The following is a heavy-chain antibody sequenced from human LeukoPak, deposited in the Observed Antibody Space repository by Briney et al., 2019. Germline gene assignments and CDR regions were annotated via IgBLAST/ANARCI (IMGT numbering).Heavy chain of an antibody. Sequence: ASVTVSCKASGYTFTYYYMHWVRQAPGQGLEWVGWINPNSGRTNYAQKFQDRVTMTRDTSNNTSYMDLSSLTSDDTAVYYCAREFRTTTWSYDAFDLWGQGTMVTVSS. CDR2: INPNSGRT. CDR1: GYTFTYYY. V-gene: IGHV1-2*02. D-gene: IGHD1/OR15-1a*01. J-gene: IGHJ3*01. CDR3: AREFRTTTWSYDAFDL.